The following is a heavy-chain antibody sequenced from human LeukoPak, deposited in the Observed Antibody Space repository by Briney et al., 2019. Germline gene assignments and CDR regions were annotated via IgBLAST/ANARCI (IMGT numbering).Heavy chain of an antibody. J-gene: IGHJ6*03. Sequence: GGSLRLSCAVSGFTFSSYEMNWVRQAPGKGLEWVSYISSSGSTIYYTDSVKGRFTISRDNARNSLDLQMNSLRAEDTAVYYCARGLLIRVAVAGPPGTNNYYYYYMDVWGKGTTVTVSS. CDR3: ARGLLIRVAVAGPPGTNNYYYYYMDV. D-gene: IGHD6-19*01. CDR1: GFTFSSYE. CDR2: ISSSGSTI. V-gene: IGHV3-48*03.